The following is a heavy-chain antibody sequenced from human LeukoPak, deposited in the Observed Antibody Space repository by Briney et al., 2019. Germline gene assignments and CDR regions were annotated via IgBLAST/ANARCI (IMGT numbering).Heavy chain of an antibody. CDR1: GGTFSSYA. CDR3: ARGIVPGWSGPTHY. J-gene: IGHJ4*02. V-gene: IGHV1-69*05. D-gene: IGHD3-3*01. Sequence: SVKASCKASGGTFSSYAISWVRQAPGQGLEWMGRIIPIFGTANYAQKFQGRVTITTDESTSTAYMELSSLRSEDTAVYYCARGIVPGWSGPTHYWGQGTLVTVSS. CDR2: IIPIFGTA.